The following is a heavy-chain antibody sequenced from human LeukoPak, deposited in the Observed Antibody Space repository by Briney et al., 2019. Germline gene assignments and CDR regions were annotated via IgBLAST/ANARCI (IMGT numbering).Heavy chain of an antibody. D-gene: IGHD3-10*01. V-gene: IGHV4-4*07. CDR1: GGSISSHY. Sequence: SETLSLTCTVSGGSISSHYWSWIRQPAGKGLEWIGRIYTSGSTNYNPSLKSRVTMSVDTSKNQFSLKLSSVTAADTAVYYCARDLGNFPWYYYMDVWGKGTTVTVSS. CDR3: ARDLGNFPWYYYMDV. CDR2: IYTSGST. J-gene: IGHJ6*03.